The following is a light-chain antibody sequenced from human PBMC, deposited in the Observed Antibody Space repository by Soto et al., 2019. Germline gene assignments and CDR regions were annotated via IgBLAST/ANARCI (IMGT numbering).Light chain of an antibody. CDR3: SSYTRSSPYV. V-gene: IGLV2-14*01. J-gene: IGLJ1*01. CDR1: SSDVGGYNY. Sequence: QSALTQPASVSGSPGQSITISCTGTSSDVGGYNYVSWYQQHPGKAPKLMIYEVSNRPSGVSNRFSGSKSGNTASLTISGLQAEDEADYYCSSYTRSSPYVFGTGTRSPS. CDR2: EVS.